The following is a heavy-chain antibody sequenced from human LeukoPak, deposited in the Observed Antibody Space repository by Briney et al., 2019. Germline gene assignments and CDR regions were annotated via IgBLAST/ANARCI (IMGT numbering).Heavy chain of an antibody. D-gene: IGHD6-13*01. CDR3: ARETAAGPFDY. V-gene: IGHV3-30*01. J-gene: IGHJ4*02. Sequence: GGSLKLSCAASGFTFSSYAMHWVRQAPGKGLEWVAVISYDGSNKYYADSVKGRFTISRDNSKNTLYLQMNSPRAEDTAVYYCARETAAGPFDYWGQGTLVTVSS. CDR2: ISYDGSNK. CDR1: GFTFSSYA.